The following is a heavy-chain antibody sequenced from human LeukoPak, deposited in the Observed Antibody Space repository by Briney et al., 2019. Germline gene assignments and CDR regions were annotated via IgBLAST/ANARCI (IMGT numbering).Heavy chain of an antibody. V-gene: IGHV3-74*01. J-gene: IGHJ4*02. CDR3: ASIAAASLTNY. CDR1: GFTFSSYW. D-gene: IGHD6-25*01. Sequence: GGSLRLSCAASGFTFSSYWMHWVRQAPGKGLVWVSRINSDGSSTSYADSVKGRFTISRDNAKNTLYLQMNSLRAEDTAVYYCASIAAASLTNYWGQGTLVTVSS. CDR2: INSDGSST.